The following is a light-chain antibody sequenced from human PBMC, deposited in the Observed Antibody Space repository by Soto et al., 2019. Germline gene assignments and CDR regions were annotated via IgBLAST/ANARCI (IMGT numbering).Light chain of an antibody. J-gene: IGKJ1*01. CDR1: QSISSW. CDR3: QEYNSYTGT. CDR2: DAS. Sequence: DSQITQSPSTLSASVGDRVTITCRASQSISSWLAWYQQKPGKAPKLLIYDASSLQSGVPSRFSGSGSGTEFTLSISSLQPDDFATYYCQEYNSYTGTFGPGTKVDI. V-gene: IGKV1-5*01.